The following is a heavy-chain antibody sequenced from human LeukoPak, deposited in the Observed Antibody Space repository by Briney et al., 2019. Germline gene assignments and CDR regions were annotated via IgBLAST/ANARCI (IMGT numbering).Heavy chain of an antibody. V-gene: IGHV3-30*02. CDR1: GFTFSSYG. Sequence: GGSLRLSCAASGFTFSSYGMHWVRQAPGKGLEWVAFIRYDGSNKYYADSVKGRFTISRDNSKNTLYLQMNSLRAEDTAVYYCAKVMGPCGGGSCDRLNYYYMDVWGKGTTVTISS. J-gene: IGHJ6*03. CDR3: AKVMGPCGGGSCDRLNYYYMDV. D-gene: IGHD2-15*01. CDR2: IRYDGSNK.